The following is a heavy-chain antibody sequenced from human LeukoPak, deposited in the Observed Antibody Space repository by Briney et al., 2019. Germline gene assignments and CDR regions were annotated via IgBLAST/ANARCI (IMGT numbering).Heavy chain of an antibody. J-gene: IGHJ6*02. CDR1: GFTFSSYG. CDR2: ISGSGGST. V-gene: IGHV3-23*01. Sequence: PGGSLRLSCAASGFTFSSYGMHWVRQAPGKGLEWVSAISGSGGSTYYADSVKGRFTISRDNSKNTLYLQMNSLRAEDTAVYYCAKDLVAPAGGDVWGQGTTVTVSS. D-gene: IGHD2-2*01. CDR3: AKDLVAPAGGDV.